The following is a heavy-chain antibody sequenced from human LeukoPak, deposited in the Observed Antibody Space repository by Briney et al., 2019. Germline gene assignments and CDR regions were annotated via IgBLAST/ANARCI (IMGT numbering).Heavy chain of an antibody. J-gene: IGHJ4*02. V-gene: IGHV3-23*01. CDR3: ARGLYSSDN. Sequence: GGSLRLSCVASGFTFSNYAMSWVRQAPGEGLGWVSGISDSGGSAYYADSVKGRFTISRDNSRNTLYLHMNSLRAEDTAVYYCARGLYSSDNWGRGTLVTVSS. D-gene: IGHD6-13*01. CDR2: ISDSGGSA. CDR1: GFTFSNYA.